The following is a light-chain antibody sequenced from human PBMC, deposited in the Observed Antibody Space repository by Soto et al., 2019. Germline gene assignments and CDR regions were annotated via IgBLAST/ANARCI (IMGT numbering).Light chain of an antibody. J-gene: IGKJ1*01. CDR2: GAS. Sequence: EIVMTQSPATLSVSPGERATLFCRASHSVSSSLAWYQQKPGQAPRLLIHGASTRATGIPARFSGSGSGTEFTLTISSLQSEDFAVYYCQQYSDWRPQFGQGTKVELK. CDR1: HSVSSS. V-gene: IGKV3-15*01. CDR3: QQYSDWRPQ.